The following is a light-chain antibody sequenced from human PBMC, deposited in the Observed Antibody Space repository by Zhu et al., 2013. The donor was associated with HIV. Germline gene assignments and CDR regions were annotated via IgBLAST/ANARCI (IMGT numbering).Light chain of an antibody. V-gene: IGKV3-20*01. CDR2: GTS. CDR3: QQYGSSPPFN. CDR1: QSVSSNY. J-gene: IGKJ3*01. Sequence: EIVLTQSPGTLSLSPGERATLSCRASQSVSSNYLAWYQQKPGQAPRLLIYGTSSRATGIPDRFSGSGSGTDFTLTISRLEPEDFAVYYCQQYGSSPPFNFGPGAKVEIK.